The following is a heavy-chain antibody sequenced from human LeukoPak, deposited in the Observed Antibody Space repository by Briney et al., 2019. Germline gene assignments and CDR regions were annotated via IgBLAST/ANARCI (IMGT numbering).Heavy chain of an antibody. CDR3: ATSYIVGATGGRPTYYFDY. J-gene: IGHJ4*02. Sequence: ASVKVTCKVSGYTLTELSMHWVRQAPGKGLEWMGGFDPEDGETIYAQKFQGRVTMTEDTSTDTAYMELSSLRSEDTAVYYCATSYIVGATGGRPTYYFDYWGQGTLVTVSS. CDR2: FDPEDGET. CDR1: GYTLTELS. D-gene: IGHD1-26*01. V-gene: IGHV1-24*01.